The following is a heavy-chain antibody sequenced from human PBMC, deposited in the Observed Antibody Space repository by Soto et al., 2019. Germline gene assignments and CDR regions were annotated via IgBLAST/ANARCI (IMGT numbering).Heavy chain of an antibody. CDR1: GFTFISYA. CDR3: AKGSLHSSSSWH. Sequence: WGSLRLSCAASGFTFISYAIICFRQAPGKWLEWVSAISGSGGSTYYADSVKGRFTISRDNSKNTLYLQMNSLRAEDTAVYYCAKGSLHSSSSWHWGQGTLVTVSS. CDR2: ISGSGGST. J-gene: IGHJ4*02. V-gene: IGHV3-23*01. D-gene: IGHD6-6*01.